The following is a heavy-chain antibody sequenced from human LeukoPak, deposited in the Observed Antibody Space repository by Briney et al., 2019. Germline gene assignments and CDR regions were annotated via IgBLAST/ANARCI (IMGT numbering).Heavy chain of an antibody. CDR2: INPNSGGT. CDR3: ARGGGYCSSTSCYFAWFDP. J-gene: IGHJ5*02. Sequence: ASVKVSCKASGYTFTGYYMHWVRQAPGQGLEWMGWINPNSGGTNYAQKFQGRVTMTRGTSISTAYMELSRLRSDDTAVYYCARGGGYCSSTSCYFAWFDPWGQGTLVTVSS. CDR1: GYTFTGYY. D-gene: IGHD2-2*01. V-gene: IGHV1-2*02.